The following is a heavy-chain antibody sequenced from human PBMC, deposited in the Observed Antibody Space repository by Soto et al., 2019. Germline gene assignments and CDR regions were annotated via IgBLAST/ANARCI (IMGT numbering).Heavy chain of an antibody. D-gene: IGHD6-19*01. J-gene: IGHJ4*02. CDR1: GFTFSSYG. CDR2: IWYDGSNK. V-gene: IGHV3-33*01. CDR3: ARDLHQLHSSGWLTSFDY. Sequence: GGSLRLSCAASGFTFSSYGMHWVRQAPGKGLEWVAVIWYDGSNKYYADSVKGRFTISRDNSKNTLYLQMNSLRAEDTAVYYCARDLHQLHSSGWLTSFDYWGQGTLVTVSS.